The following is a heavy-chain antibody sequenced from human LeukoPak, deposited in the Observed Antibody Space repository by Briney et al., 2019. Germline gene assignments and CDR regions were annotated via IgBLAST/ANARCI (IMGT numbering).Heavy chain of an antibody. CDR1: GFSFSSYG. Sequence: PGGSLRLPCAASGFSFSSYGMHWLRQASGKALEWVSHITWGGGSTHYADSVEGRFTISRDNRENSLYLQMNSLRPEDTALYYCAKDRAARGRGNYFYMDVWGKGTTVTVSS. V-gene: IGHV3-43D*03. D-gene: IGHD2/OR15-2a*01. CDR3: AKDRAARGRGNYFYMDV. CDR2: ITWGGGST. J-gene: IGHJ6*03.